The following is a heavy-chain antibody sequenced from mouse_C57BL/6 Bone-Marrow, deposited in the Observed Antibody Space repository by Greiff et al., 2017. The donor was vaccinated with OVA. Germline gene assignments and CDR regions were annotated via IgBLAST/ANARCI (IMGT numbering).Heavy chain of an antibody. CDR3: TRMVTTQYYFDY. CDR1: GYTFTDYE. Sequence: VKLVESGAELVRPGASVTLSCKASGYTFTDYEMHWVKQTPVHGLEWIGAIDPETGGTAYNQKFKGKAILTADKSSSTAYMELRSLTSEDSAVYYCTRMVTTQYYFDYWGQGTTLTVSS. CDR2: IDPETGGT. V-gene: IGHV1-15*01. D-gene: IGHD2-2*01. J-gene: IGHJ2*01.